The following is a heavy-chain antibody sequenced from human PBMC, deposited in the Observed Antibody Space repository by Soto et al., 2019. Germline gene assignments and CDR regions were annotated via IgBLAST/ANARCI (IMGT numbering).Heavy chain of an antibody. J-gene: IGHJ6*02. Sequence: QVQLVQSAGEVKEPGASLKVACKASGYSFSTYGISWVRQAPGQGLEWMAWISTSNGYTNYAQKFQGRVSMTTDTSTTTDYMEVRSLRSDDTAFYFCARDRSFALLEWSPSDSYGMDVWGQGTSVTVSS. CDR3: ARDRSFALLEWSPSDSYGMDV. V-gene: IGHV1-18*01. CDR1: GYSFSTYG. D-gene: IGHD3-3*01. CDR2: ISTSNGYT.